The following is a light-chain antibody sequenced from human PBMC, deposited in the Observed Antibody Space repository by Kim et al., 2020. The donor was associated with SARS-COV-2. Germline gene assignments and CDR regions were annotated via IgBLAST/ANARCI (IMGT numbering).Light chain of an antibody. Sequence: DIQMTQSPSYLSASVGDRVTIACRTSQSITTYLNWYQQKPGEAPSLLIYGASTLRSGVPSRFSGSGSGTEFTLSISSLQPEDSATYYCQQSNSTRLTFGGGTKLEI. CDR1: QSITTY. CDR3: QQSNSTRLT. J-gene: IGKJ4*01. V-gene: IGKV1-39*01. CDR2: GAS.